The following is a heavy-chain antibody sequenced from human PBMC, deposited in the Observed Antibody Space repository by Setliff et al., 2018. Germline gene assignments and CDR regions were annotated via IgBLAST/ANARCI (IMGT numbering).Heavy chain of an antibody. D-gene: IGHD3-10*01. CDR1: TFTLGTYS. Sequence: GGSLRLSCAASTFTLGTYSMHWVRQAPGKGLAWVSSISPYSDYIYYADSVKGRFTISRDNAKNSLYLQMNSLGAEDTAVYFCARSRAHGGHDAFDVWGQGTMVTVSS. J-gene: IGHJ3*01. CDR2: ISPYSDYI. V-gene: IGHV3-21*06. CDR3: ARSRAHGGHDAFDV.